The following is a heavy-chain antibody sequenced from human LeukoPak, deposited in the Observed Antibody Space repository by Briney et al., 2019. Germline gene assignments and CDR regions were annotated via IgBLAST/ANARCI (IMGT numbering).Heavy chain of an antibody. V-gene: IGHV3-69-1*01. CDR1: GFTFSTYS. D-gene: IGHD5-18*01. Sequence: GGSLRLSCAASGFTFSTYSISWVRRAPRKGLEWVSCITSSNYMYYADSVKGRFTISRDNAKNSLYLQMDSLRAEDTAVYYCSRLRGYSYGYADYWGQGTLVTVSS. J-gene: IGHJ4*02. CDR3: SRLRGYSYGYADY. CDR2: ITSSNYM.